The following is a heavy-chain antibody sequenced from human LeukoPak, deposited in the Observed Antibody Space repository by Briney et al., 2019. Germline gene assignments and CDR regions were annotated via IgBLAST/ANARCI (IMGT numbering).Heavy chain of an antibody. CDR1: GYSISSGYY. CDR2: IYQSGST. CDR3: ARDREYCSGGSCYFDY. J-gene: IGHJ4*02. Sequence: SETLSLTCTVSGYSISSGYYWGWIRQPPGKGLEWIGSIYQSGSTYYNPSLKSRVTISVDTSKNQFSLRLSSVTAADTAVYYCARDREYCSGGSCYFDYWGQGTLVTVSS. D-gene: IGHD2-15*01. V-gene: IGHV4-38-2*02.